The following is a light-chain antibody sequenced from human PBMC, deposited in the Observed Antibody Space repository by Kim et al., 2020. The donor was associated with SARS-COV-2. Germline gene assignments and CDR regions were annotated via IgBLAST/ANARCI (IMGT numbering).Light chain of an antibody. Sequence: SSELTQDPAVSVALGQTVKITCQGDSLRTYYATWYQQRPGQAPVLVIYGKNNRPSVIPDRFSGSSSGNTASLTLAGTQAEDEADYYCKSRDSRGKVVFGGGTKLPVL. CDR2: GKN. CDR3: KSRDSRGKVV. CDR1: SLRTYY. V-gene: IGLV3-19*01. J-gene: IGLJ2*01.